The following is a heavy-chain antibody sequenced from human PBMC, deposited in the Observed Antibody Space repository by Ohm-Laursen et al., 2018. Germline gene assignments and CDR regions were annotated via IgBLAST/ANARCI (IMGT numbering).Heavy chain of an antibody. Sequence: SETLSLTCTVSGGSISSYYWSWIRQPPGKGLEWIGYIYYSGSTNYNPSLKSRVTISVDTSKNQFSLKLSSVTAADTAVYYCARSPRLYYVDYWGQGTLVTVSS. CDR3: ARSPRLYYVDY. J-gene: IGHJ4*02. V-gene: IGHV4-59*01. CDR1: GGSISSYY. CDR2: IYYSGST. D-gene: IGHD2-2*01.